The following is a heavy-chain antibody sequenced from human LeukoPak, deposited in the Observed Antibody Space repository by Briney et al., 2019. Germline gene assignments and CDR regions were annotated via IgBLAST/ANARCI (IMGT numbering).Heavy chain of an antibody. CDR3: ARETHILTGYAFDY. D-gene: IGHD3-9*01. Sequence: PGGSLRLSCAASGFTFSSYGMHWVRQAPGKGLEWVAVIWYDGSNKYYADSVKGRFTISRDNSKNTLYLQMNSLRAEDTAVYYCARETHILTGYAFDYWGQGTLVTVSS. V-gene: IGHV3-33*01. CDR1: GFTFSSYG. J-gene: IGHJ4*02. CDR2: IWYDGSNK.